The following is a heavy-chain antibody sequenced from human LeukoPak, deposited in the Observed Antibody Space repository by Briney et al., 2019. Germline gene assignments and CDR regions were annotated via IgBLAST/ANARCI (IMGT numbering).Heavy chain of an antibody. D-gene: IGHD3-3*01. CDR1: GGSISSYY. CDR2: IYYSGST. CDR3: ARALSGTIFVDY. V-gene: IGHV4-59*08. Sequence: SETLSLTCTVSGGSISSYYWSWIWQPPGKGLEWIGYIYYSGSTNYNPSLKSRVTISVDTSKNQFSLKLSSVTAADTAVYYCARALSGTIFVDYWGQGTLVTVSS. J-gene: IGHJ4*02.